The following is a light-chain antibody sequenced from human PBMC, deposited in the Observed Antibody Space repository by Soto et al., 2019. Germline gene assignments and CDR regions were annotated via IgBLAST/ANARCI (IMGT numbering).Light chain of an antibody. Sequence: DIQMTQSPSSLSASVGDRVTITCQASQDINNYLNWYQQKPGKAPKLLIYDASNLETGVPSRFSGSGSGTDFTFTISSPQPEDIATYYCQQYDNLPPTWTFGQGTKVDIK. CDR2: DAS. CDR1: QDINNY. V-gene: IGKV1-33*01. CDR3: QQYDNLPPTWT. J-gene: IGKJ1*01.